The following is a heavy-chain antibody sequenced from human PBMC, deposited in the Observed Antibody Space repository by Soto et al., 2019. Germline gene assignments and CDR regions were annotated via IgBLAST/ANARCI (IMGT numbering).Heavy chain of an antibody. V-gene: IGHV4-31*03. CDR2: IYYSGST. J-gene: IGHJ6*02. Sequence: SETLSLTCTVSGGSISSGGYYWSWIRQHPGKGLEWIGYIYYSGSTYYNPSPKSRVTISVDTSKNQFSLKLSSVTAADTAVYYCGLGTGTTSSGGMDVWGQGTTVTVS. CDR3: GLGTGTTSSGGMDV. CDR1: GGSISSGGYY. D-gene: IGHD1-1*01.